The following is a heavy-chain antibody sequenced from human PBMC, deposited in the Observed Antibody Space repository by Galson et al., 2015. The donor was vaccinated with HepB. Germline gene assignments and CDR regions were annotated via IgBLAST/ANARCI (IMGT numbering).Heavy chain of an antibody. D-gene: IGHD2-2*03. CDR2: INHSGST. J-gene: IGHJ5*02. V-gene: IGHV4-34*01. Sequence: LSLTCDVFGGSFTNYYWRWIRQPPGTGLEWIGEINHSGSTNYNPSLKSRVTISIDPSKNQFSLQMSSVTAADTAVYYCARHGGWMSNWFDPWGQGTLVTVSS. CDR1: GGSFTNYY. CDR3: ARHGGWMSNWFDP.